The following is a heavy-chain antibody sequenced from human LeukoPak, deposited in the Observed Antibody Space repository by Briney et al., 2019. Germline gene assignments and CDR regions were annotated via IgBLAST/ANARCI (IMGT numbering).Heavy chain of an antibody. Sequence: GGSLRLSCAASGFTFSSYEMNWVRQAPGKGLEWVSYISSSGSTIYYADSVKGRFTISRDNAKNSLYLQMNSLRAEDTALYYCARVKGSGYRNSIDYWGQGTLVTVS. D-gene: IGHD3-3*01. CDR1: GFTFSSYE. J-gene: IGHJ4*02. V-gene: IGHV3-48*03. CDR3: ARVKGSGYRNSIDY. CDR2: ISSSGSTI.